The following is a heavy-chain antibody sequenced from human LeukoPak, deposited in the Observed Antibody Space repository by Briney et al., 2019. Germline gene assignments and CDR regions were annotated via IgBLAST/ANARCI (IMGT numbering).Heavy chain of an antibody. Sequence: PGGSLRLSCAASGFTFSSYWMSWVRQAPGKGLEWVANIKQDGSEKYYVDSVKGRFTISRDNAKNSLYLQMNSLRAEDTAVYYCARDGYSSSWPNWFDPWGQGTLVTVSS. J-gene: IGHJ5*02. D-gene: IGHD6-13*01. CDR1: GFTFSSYW. CDR2: IKQDGSEK. CDR3: ARDGYSSSWPNWFDP. V-gene: IGHV3-7*01.